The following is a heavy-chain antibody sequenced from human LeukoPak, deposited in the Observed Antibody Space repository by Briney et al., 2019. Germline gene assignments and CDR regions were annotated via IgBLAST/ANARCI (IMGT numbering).Heavy chain of an antibody. CDR1: GYSFTSYG. Sequence: ASVMVSCKASGYSFTSYGISWVRQAPGQGLEWMGWISVHNGNTHYAQKLQGRVTMTTDTSTSTAYMELGSLRSDDTAVYYCARVRGSYGDTANYWGQGTLVTVSS. V-gene: IGHV1-18*04. CDR2: ISVHNGNT. CDR3: ARVRGSYGDTANY. J-gene: IGHJ4*02. D-gene: IGHD4-17*01.